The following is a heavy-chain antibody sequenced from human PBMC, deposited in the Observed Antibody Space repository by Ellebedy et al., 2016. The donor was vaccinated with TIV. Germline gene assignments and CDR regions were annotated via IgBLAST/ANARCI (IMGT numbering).Heavy chain of an antibody. V-gene: IGHV4-38-2*02. CDR1: GDSITSDYY. CDR3: ARASSFIVVVEAANALDL. J-gene: IGHJ3*01. D-gene: IGHD2-15*01. Sequence: GSLRLXXTVSGDSITSDYYWGWIRPPPGKGLEWIGSLHYSGNYYYIPSLKSRVTISADTSTNQFSLELRSVTAADTAVYYCARASSFIVVVEAANALDLWGQGTVVTVS. CDR2: LHYSGNY.